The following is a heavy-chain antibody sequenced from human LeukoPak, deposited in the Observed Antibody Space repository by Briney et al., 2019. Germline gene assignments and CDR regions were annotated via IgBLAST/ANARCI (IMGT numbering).Heavy chain of an antibody. D-gene: IGHD5-12*01. Sequence: PSETLSLTCTVSGGSIGSYYWSWMRQPAGKGLEWIGRIYTSGSTNYNPSLKSRVTISVDTSKNQFSLKLSSVTAADTAVYYCARWGYSGYDLSLSWFDPWGQGTLVTVSS. CDR1: GGSIGSYY. CDR3: ARWGYSGYDLSLSWFDP. CDR2: IYTSGST. J-gene: IGHJ5*02. V-gene: IGHV4-4*07.